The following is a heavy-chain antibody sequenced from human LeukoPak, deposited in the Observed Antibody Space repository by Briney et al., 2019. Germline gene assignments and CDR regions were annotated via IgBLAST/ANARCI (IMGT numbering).Heavy chain of an antibody. J-gene: IGHJ4*02. CDR1: GFTFSGYS. Sequence: GGSLRLSCAASGFTFSGYSMNWVRQAPGKGLEWVSFISRSSNYIYYADSLKGRFTISRDNSKNTLYLQMNSLRAEDTAVYYCARSLSSGYPYWGQGTLVTVSS. V-gene: IGHV3-21*04. CDR3: ARSLSSGYPY. D-gene: IGHD3-22*01. CDR2: ISRSSNYI.